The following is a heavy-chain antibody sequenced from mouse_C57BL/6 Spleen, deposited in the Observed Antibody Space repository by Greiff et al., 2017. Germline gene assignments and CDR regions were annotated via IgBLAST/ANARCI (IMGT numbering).Heavy chain of an antibody. D-gene: IGHD1-1*01. Sequence: VQLQQSGAELVKPGASVKLSCKASGYTFTSYWMHWVKQRPGQGLEWIGMIHPNSGSTNYNEKFKSKATLTVDKSSSTAYMQLSSLTSEDSAVYYCARGGFITTVGMDYWGQGTSVTVSS. CDR2: IHPNSGST. CDR3: ARGGFITTVGMDY. V-gene: IGHV1-64*01. J-gene: IGHJ4*01. CDR1: GYTFTSYW.